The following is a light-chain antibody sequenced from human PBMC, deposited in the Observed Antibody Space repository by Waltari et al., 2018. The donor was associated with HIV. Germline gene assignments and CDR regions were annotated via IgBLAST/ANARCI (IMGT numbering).Light chain of an antibody. CDR3: QTWGTPHVV. Sequence: QLVLTQSPSASASLGASVKLTCTLSSGHINYAIAWPQQQPEKGPRYLMKINSDGSHSKGDGIPDRFSGSSSGAERYLTISSLQSEDEADYYCQTWGTPHVVFGGGTKLTVL. CDR2: INSDGSH. J-gene: IGLJ2*01. CDR1: SGHINYA. V-gene: IGLV4-69*01.